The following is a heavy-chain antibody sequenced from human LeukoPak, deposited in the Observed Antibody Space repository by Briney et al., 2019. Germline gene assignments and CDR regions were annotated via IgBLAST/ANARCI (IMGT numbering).Heavy chain of an antibody. CDR3: ARDRPDDYGDYGCGLDP. Sequence: ASVKVSCKASGYTFTGYYMHWVRQAPGQGLEWMGIINPSGGSTSYAQKFQGRVTMTRDMSTSTVYMELSSLRSEDTAVYYCARDRPDDYGDYGCGLDPWGQGTLVTVSS. CDR2: INPSGGST. D-gene: IGHD4-17*01. CDR1: GYTFTGYY. V-gene: IGHV1-46*01. J-gene: IGHJ5*02.